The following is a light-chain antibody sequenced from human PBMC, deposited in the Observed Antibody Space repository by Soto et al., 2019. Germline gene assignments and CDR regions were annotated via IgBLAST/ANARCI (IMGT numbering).Light chain of an antibody. J-gene: IGKJ1*01. CDR2: GAS. CDR3: QQYKT. CDR1: QSVSSN. Sequence: EIVMTQSPATLSVSPGERATLSCRASQSVSSNLAWYQQKPGQAPMLLIYGASTRATGIPDRFSASGSGTDFTLTISRLEPEDFAVYYCQQYKTFGQGTMVDVK. V-gene: IGKV3-15*01.